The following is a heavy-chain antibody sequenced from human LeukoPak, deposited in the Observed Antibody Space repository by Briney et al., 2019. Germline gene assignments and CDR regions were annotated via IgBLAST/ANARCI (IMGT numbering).Heavy chain of an antibody. CDR1: GGTFSSYT. Sequence: ASVKVSCTASGGTFSSYTISWVRQAPGQGLEWMGRIIPILGIANYAQKFQGRVTISADKSTSTAYMELSSLRSEDTAVYYCARAGDGGWFDPWGQGTLVTVSS. V-gene: IGHV1-69*02. CDR2: IIPILGIA. J-gene: IGHJ5*02. D-gene: IGHD7-27*01. CDR3: ARAGDGGWFDP.